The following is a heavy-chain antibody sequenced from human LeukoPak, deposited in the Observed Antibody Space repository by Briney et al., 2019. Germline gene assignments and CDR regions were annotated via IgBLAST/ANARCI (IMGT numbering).Heavy chain of an antibody. CDR1: GYTFTSYG. CDR2: ISAYNGNT. D-gene: IGHD3-10*01. CDR3: AKSSYGSGSYYPLDD. Sequence: GASVKVSCKASGYTFTSYGVSWVRQAPGQGLEWMGWISAYNGNTNYAQKLQGRVTMTTDTSTTTAYMELRGLRSDDTAVYYCAKSSYGSGSYYPLDDWGQGTLVTVSS. J-gene: IGHJ4*02. V-gene: IGHV1-18*01.